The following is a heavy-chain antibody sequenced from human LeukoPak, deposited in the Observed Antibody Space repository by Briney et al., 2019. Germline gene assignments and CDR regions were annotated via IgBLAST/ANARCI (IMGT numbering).Heavy chain of an antibody. V-gene: IGHV1-24*01. CDR1: GYTLTELS. Sequence: EASVKVSCKVSGYTLTELSMHWVRQAPGKGLEWMGGFDPEDGETIYAQKFQGRVTMTEDTSTDTAYMELSSLRSEDTAVYYCATKLRWELLRGHFQHWGQGTLVTVSS. CDR3: ATKLRWELLRGHFQH. J-gene: IGHJ1*01. D-gene: IGHD1-26*01. CDR2: FDPEDGET.